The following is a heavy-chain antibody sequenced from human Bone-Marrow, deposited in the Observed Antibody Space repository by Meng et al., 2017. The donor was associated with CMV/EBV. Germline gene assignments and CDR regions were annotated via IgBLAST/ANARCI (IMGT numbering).Heavy chain of an antibody. J-gene: IGHJ6*02. Sequence: GGSLRLSCAASGFTFSSYWMSWVRQAPGKGLEWVSGISGSGGSTHYADSVKGRFTISRDNSKNTLYLQMNSLRAEDTAVYYCAKDRLRFVATIYHYYGMDVWGQGTTVTVSS. V-gene: IGHV3-23*01. CDR1: GFTFSSYW. CDR3: AKDRLRFVATIYHYYGMDV. D-gene: IGHD3-3*01. CDR2: ISGSGGST.